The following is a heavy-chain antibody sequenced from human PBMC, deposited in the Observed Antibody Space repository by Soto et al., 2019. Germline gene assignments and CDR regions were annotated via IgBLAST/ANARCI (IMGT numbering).Heavy chain of an antibody. V-gene: IGHV3-30-3*01. D-gene: IGHD1-26*01. CDR3: ARDDEGGSDCDLGY. CDR1: GGSISSSS. CDR2: ILSDGSNK. J-gene: IGHJ4*02. Sequence: LSLTCTVSGGSISSSSYYWGWIRKPPGKGLEWVALILSDGSNKYYADSVKGRFTTSRDNSKNTMYLQMNSLSVEDTAVYYCARDDEGGSDCDLGYWGQGALVTVS.